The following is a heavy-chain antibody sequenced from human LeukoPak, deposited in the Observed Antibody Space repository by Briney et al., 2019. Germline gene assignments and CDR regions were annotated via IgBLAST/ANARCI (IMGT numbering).Heavy chain of an antibody. Sequence: SETLSLTCTVSGGSISSSSYYWGWIRQPPGKGLEWIGSIYYSGSTYYNPSLKSRVTISVDTSKNQFSLKLGSVTAADTAVYYCARHGSIATGAFTHWGQGTLVTVSA. CDR1: GGSISSSSYY. CDR3: ARHGSIATGAFTH. CDR2: IYYSGST. D-gene: IGHD6-13*01. J-gene: IGHJ4*02. V-gene: IGHV4-39*01.